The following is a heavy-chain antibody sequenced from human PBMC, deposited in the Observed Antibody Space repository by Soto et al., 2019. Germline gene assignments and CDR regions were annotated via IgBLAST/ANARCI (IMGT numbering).Heavy chain of an antibody. CDR2: ILYDGSDK. D-gene: IGHD4-17*01. Sequence: QVQLVESGGGVVQPARSLRLSCAASGFTFSSDGMHWVRQAPGKGLEWVAVILYDGSDKYYADSAKGRFTISRDNSKNTVLLQINILGPEDTVLFYSANPTVAYTLFDSWRQGTLVIVSS. CDR1: GFTFSSDG. V-gene: IGHV3-30*18. CDR3: ANPTVAYTLFDS. J-gene: IGHJ5*01.